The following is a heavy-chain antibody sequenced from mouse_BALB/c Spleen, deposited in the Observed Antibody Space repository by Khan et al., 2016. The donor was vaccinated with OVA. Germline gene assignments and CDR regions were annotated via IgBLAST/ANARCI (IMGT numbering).Heavy chain of an antibody. CDR3: VVITAWFAY. V-gene: IGHV5-17*02. Sequence: EVELVESGGSLVQPGGSRKLSCAASAFTFSSFGMHWVRQAPDKGLEWVAYISSGSSTIYYADTVKGRFPISRDNPKNTLFLQMTSLRSEDTDMYYCVVITAWFAYWGQGTLVTVSA. D-gene: IGHD2-4*01. CDR2: ISSGSSTI. CDR1: AFTFSSFG. J-gene: IGHJ3*01.